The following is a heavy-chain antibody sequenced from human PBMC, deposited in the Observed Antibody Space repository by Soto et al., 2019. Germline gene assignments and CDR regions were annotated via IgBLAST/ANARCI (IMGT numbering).Heavy chain of an antibody. J-gene: IGHJ6*02. CDR1: GSTFSSYT. D-gene: IGHD2-21*02. CDR3: ARRRYCGADCYSKYYYGMDL. CDR2: IIPVLGVT. Sequence: QVQLVQSGAEVKKPGSSVKVSCRASGSTFSSYTVSWLRQAPGQGLEWMGRIIPVLGVTNYAPKFKGSVTISADKSKTTVYMELSSLRSGDTAIYYCARRRYCGADCYSKYYYGMDLWGQGTTVTVSS. V-gene: IGHV1-69*02.